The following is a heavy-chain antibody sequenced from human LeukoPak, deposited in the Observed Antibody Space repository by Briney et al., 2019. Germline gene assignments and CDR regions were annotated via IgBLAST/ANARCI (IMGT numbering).Heavy chain of an antibody. CDR3: ARAYYYYYYMDV. J-gene: IGHJ6*03. CDR1: GGSISSGSYY. CDR2: IYTSGST. V-gene: IGHV4-61*02. Sequence: SQTLSLTCTVSGGSISSGSYYWSWIRQPAGKGLEWIGRIYTSGSTNYNPSLKSRVTISVDTSKNQFSLKLSPVTAADTAVYYCARAYYYYYYMDVWGKGTTVTVSS.